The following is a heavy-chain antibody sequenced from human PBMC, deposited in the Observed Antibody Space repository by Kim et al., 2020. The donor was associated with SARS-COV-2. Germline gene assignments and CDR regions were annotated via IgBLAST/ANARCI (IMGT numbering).Heavy chain of an antibody. CDR3: ASRAVGQYGMDV. CDR2: IHYSGTT. CDR1: GGSIASSSFY. Sequence: SETLSLTCTVSGGSIASSSFYWAWIRQPPGMGLEWIGSIHYSGTTYYNPSLKSRVTVSVDTSKNHFSLKLSSVTAADTAVYYCASRAVGQYGMDVWGQGT. J-gene: IGHJ6*02. V-gene: IGHV4-39*02.